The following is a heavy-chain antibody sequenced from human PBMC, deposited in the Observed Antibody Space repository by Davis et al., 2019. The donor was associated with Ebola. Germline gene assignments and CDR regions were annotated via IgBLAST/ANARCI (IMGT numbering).Heavy chain of an antibody. CDR3: ARRPLSGSYYFDY. V-gene: IGHV3-64*01. Sequence: PGGSLRLSCAASGFTFSYYAMHWVRQAPGKGLESVSTISSNGGSTYYANSVMGRFTISRDNSTNTLYLQMGSLRGEDMAVYYCARRPLSGSYYFDYWGQGTLVTVSS. CDR2: ISSNGGST. D-gene: IGHD1-26*01. CDR1: GFTFSYYA. J-gene: IGHJ4*02.